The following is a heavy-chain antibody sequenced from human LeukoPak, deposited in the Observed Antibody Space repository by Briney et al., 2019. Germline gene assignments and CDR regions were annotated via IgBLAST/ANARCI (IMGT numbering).Heavy chain of an antibody. J-gene: IGHJ1*01. CDR1: GFTFSSYW. CDR3: ASHPRARRDGYNYLFQH. V-gene: IGHV3-7*01. CDR2: IKQDGSEK. D-gene: IGHD5-24*01. Sequence: PGGSLRLSCAASGFTFSSYWMSWVRQAPGKGLEWVANIKQDGSEKYYVDSVKGRFTISRDNAKNSLYLQMNSLRAEDTAVYYCASHPRARRDGYNYLFQHWGQGTLVTVSS.